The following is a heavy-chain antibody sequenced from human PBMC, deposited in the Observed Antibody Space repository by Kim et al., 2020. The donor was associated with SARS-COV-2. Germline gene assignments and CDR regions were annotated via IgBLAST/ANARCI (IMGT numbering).Heavy chain of an antibody. CDR2: LYRDGNS. CDR1: GFTVSRNH. J-gene: IGHJ4*02. V-gene: IGHV3-66*01. Sequence: GGSLRLSCAASGFTVSRNHMIWVRQAPGKGLEWVSVLYRDGNSYYADSVKGRFTISRDNSKNTLYLQMNSLRGDDTAVYYCASPKPDYWCPGTLVTVSS. CDR3: ASPKPDY.